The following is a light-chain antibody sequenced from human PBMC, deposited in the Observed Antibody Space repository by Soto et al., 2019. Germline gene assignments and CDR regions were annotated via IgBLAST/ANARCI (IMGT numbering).Light chain of an antibody. V-gene: IGKV1-6*01. CDR1: RDVGSD. J-gene: IGKJ1*01. CDR3: LQDYGDSWT. Sequence: QMTQSPSSLSASVGEKIIITCRASRDVGSDVSWYQQKPGQAPKLLIYAASNLYTGVPSRFSGSRSGTEFTLTISSLQPEDFESYYRLQDYGDSWTFGQGTKVEIE. CDR2: AAS.